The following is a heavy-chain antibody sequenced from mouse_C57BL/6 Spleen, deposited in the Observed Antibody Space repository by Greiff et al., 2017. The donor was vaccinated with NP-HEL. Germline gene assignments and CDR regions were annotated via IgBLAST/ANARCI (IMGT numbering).Heavy chain of an antibody. CDR1: GYTFTDYN. D-gene: IGHD1-1*01. V-gene: IGHV1-18*01. J-gene: IGHJ4*01. Sequence: EVQLQQSGPELVKPGASVKIPCKASGYTFTDYNMDWVKQSHGKSLEWIGDINPNNGGTIYNQKFKGKATLTVDKSSSTAYMELRSLTSEDTAVYYCARFPYYGSSYAMDYWGQGTSVTVSS. CDR2: INPNNGGT. CDR3: ARFPYYGSSYAMDY.